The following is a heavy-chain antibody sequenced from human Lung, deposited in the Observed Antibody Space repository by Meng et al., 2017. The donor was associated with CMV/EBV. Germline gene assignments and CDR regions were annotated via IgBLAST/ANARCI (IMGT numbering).Heavy chain of an antibody. CDR2: IIPTFNTI. J-gene: IGHJ5*02. Sequence: SCKASGDTFSNLAIGWVRQTPGQGLEWMGGIIPTFNTIKYAQKFQGRLTITTDRSTSTAYMDLSSLRSDDTAVYYCVRDRIGWFDPWGQGTLVTVSS. CDR1: GDTFSNLA. CDR3: VRDRIGWFDP. V-gene: IGHV1-69*05. D-gene: IGHD2-15*01.